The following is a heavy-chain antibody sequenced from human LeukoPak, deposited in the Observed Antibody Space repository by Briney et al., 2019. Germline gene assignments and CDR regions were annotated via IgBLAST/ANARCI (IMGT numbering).Heavy chain of an antibody. Sequence: SETLSLTCTVSGGSISSSSYYWGWIRQPPGKGLEWIGSIYYSGSTYYNPSLKSRVTISVDTSKNQFSLKLSSVTAADTAVYYCAREVSPYSDYWGQGTLVTVSS. CDR1: GGSISSSSYY. CDR2: IYYSGST. J-gene: IGHJ4*02. V-gene: IGHV4-39*07. D-gene: IGHD6-6*01. CDR3: AREVSPYSDY.